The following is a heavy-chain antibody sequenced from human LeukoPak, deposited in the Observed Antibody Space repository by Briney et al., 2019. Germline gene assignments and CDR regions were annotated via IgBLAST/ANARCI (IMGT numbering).Heavy chain of an antibody. CDR2: ISAYNANT. D-gene: IGHD1-1*01. Sequence: ASVKVSCKASGYTFTSYGISWVRQAPGQGLEWMGWISAYNANTNYAQKLQGRVTMTTDTSTSTAHMELRSLRSDDTAVYYCARFTSLDVYAFDIWGQGTMVTVSS. J-gene: IGHJ3*02. V-gene: IGHV1-18*01. CDR3: ARFTSLDVYAFDI. CDR1: GYTFTSYG.